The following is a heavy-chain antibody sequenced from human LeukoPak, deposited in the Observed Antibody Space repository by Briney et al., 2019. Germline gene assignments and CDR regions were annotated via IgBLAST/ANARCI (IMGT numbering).Heavy chain of an antibody. CDR1: GFTFGNAW. J-gene: IGHJ4*02. D-gene: IGHD2-2*01. CDR3: TTVGGSGYCSSTSCPRYYFDY. CDR2: IKSKTDGGTT. Sequence: GGSLRLSCAASGFTFGNAWMSWVRQAPGKGLEWVGRIKSKTDGGTTDYAAPVKGRFTISRDDSKNTLYLQMNSLKTEDTAVYYCTTVGGSGYCSSTSCPRYYFDYWGQGTLVTVSS. V-gene: IGHV3-15*01.